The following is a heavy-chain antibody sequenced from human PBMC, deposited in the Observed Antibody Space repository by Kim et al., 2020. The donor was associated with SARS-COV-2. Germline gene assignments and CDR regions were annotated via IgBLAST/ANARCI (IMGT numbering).Heavy chain of an antibody. V-gene: IGHV4-34*01. D-gene: IGHD3-10*01. J-gene: IGHJ3*02. CDR3: ARVFRHYYGSGSAAFDI. CDR2: INHSGST. CDR1: GGSFSGYY. Sequence: SETLSLTCAVYGGSFSGYYWSWIRQPPGKGLEWIGEINHSGSTNYNPSLKSRVTISVDTSKNQFSLKLSSVTAADTAVYYCARVFRHYYGSGSAAFDIWGQGTMVTVSS.